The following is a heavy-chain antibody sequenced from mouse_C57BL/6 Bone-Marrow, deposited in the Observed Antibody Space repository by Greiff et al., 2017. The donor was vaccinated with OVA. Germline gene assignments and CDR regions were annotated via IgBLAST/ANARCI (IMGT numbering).Heavy chain of an antibody. V-gene: IGHV6-6*01. Sequence: EVKLMESGGGLVQPGGSMKLSCAASGFTFSDAWMDWVRQSPEKGLEWVAEIRHKANNHATYYAESVKGRFTISRDDSKSSVYLQMNSLRAEDTGIYYCTRRDSHYYGSSYFDYWGQGTTLTVSS. CDR3: TRRDSHYYGSSYFDY. CDR1: GFTFSDAW. CDR2: IRHKANNHAT. J-gene: IGHJ2*01. D-gene: IGHD1-1*01.